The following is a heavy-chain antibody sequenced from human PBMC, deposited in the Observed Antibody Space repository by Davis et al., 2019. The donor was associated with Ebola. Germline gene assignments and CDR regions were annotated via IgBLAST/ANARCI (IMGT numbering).Heavy chain of an antibody. Sequence: MPSETLSLTCAVYGGSFSGYYWSWIRQSPGKGVEWIGESIDSGSTNYNPSLRSRVTISVDRSKNQFSLKLTSVTAADTAVYYCARGGTTGTSYWGQGTLVTVSS. CDR3: ARGGTTGTSY. D-gene: IGHD1-1*01. J-gene: IGHJ4*02. CDR2: SIDSGST. CDR1: GGSFSGYY. V-gene: IGHV4-34*01.